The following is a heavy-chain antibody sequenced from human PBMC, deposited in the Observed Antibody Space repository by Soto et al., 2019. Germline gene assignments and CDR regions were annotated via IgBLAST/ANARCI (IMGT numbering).Heavy chain of an antibody. CDR1: GYTFTGYY. CDR2: INPNSGGT. Sequence: ASVKVSCKASGYTFTGYYMHWVRQAPVQGLEWMGWINPNSGGTNYAQKFQGWVTMTRDTSISTAYMELSRLRSDDTAVYYCAGVGTVSAVTTPASYYYYGMDVWGQGTTVTVSS. D-gene: IGHD4-17*01. V-gene: IGHV1-2*04. J-gene: IGHJ6*02. CDR3: AGVGTVSAVTTPASYYYYGMDV.